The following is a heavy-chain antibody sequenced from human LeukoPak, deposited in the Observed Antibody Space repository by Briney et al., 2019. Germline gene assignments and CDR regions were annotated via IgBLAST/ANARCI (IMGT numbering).Heavy chain of an antibody. J-gene: IGHJ4*02. CDR1: GGSINTYY. CDR3: ARDTGYYRNFDY. V-gene: IGHV4-59*01. Sequence: PSETLSLTCTVSGGSINTYYWSWIRQPPGKGLEWIGYIYYSGTTNYNPSLKSRVAMSVDTSRNQFSLELSSVTAADAAMYYCARDTGYYRNFDYWGQGTLVTVSS. CDR2: IYYSGTT. D-gene: IGHD1-26*01.